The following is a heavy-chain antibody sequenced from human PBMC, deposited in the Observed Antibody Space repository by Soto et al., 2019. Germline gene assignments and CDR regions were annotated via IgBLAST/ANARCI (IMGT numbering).Heavy chain of an antibody. D-gene: IGHD3-10*01. CDR2: MYSSGST. Sequence: QLQLEESGPGLVKPSETLSLICTVSGVSISSSSYYWGWIRQPPGKGLEWIGNMYSSGSTYYNPSLKSRVTISVASSKNRSSLKLNAVTAAETSVYYCAQGMLGDWYFDLWGRGTLVTVSS. V-gene: IGHV4-39*01. CDR1: GVSISSSSYY. CDR3: AQGMLGDWYFDL. J-gene: IGHJ2*01.